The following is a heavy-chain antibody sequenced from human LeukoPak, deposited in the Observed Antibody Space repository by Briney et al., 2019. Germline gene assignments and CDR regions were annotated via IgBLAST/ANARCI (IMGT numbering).Heavy chain of an antibody. CDR1: GGSISSGDYY. CDR2: IYYSGST. CDR3: ATTKRYCSGGSCYGQINFDY. V-gene: IGHV4-30-4*01. J-gene: IGHJ4*02. D-gene: IGHD2-15*01. Sequence: SETLSLTCTVSGGSISSGDYYWSWIRQPPGKGLEWIGHIYYSGSTYYNPSLKSRVTISVDTSKNQFSLKLSSVTAADTAVYYCATTKRYCSGGSCYGQINFDYWGQGTLVTVSS.